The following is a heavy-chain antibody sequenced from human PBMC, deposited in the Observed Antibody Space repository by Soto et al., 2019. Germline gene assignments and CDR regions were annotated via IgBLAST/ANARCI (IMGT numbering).Heavy chain of an antibody. CDR2: IYYSGST. D-gene: IGHD6-13*01. Sequence: SETLSLTCTVSGGSISSGDYYWSWIRQPPGKGLEWIGYIYYSGSTYYNPSLKSRVTISVDTSKNQFSLKLSSVTAADTAVYYCARDRLIGTPAYWFDPWGQGTLVTVSS. CDR3: ARDRLIGTPAYWFDP. CDR1: GGSISSGDYY. J-gene: IGHJ5*02. V-gene: IGHV4-30-4*01.